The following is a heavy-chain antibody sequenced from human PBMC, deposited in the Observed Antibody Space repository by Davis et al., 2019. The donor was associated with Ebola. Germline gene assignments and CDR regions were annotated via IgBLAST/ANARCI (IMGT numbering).Heavy chain of an antibody. D-gene: IGHD2-21*02. Sequence: AASVKVSCKASGGTFSRYAISWVRQAPAQGLEWMGGIIPIFGTANYAQKFQGRVTMTRDTSTSTVYMELSSLRSEDTAVYYCARDAGTAYCGNDCPHDAFDIWGQGTMVTVSS. J-gene: IGHJ3*02. CDR2: IIPIFGTA. V-gene: IGHV1-69*05. CDR1: GGTFSRYA. CDR3: ARDAGTAYCGNDCPHDAFDI.